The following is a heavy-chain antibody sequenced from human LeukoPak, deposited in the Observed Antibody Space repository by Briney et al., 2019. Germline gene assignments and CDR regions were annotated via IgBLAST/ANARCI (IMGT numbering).Heavy chain of an antibody. CDR3: ARDDCGSTSCYSGKTVDY. J-gene: IGHJ4*02. Sequence: ASVKVSCKASGYTFTRYYMHWVRQAPGQGLEWMGWINPNNGGTNYAQKFQGRVTMTRDTSISTAYMELSRLRSDDTAVYYCARDDCGSTSCYSGKTVDYWGQGTLVTVSS. CDR1: GYTFTRYY. V-gene: IGHV1-2*02. CDR2: INPNNGGT. D-gene: IGHD2-2*02.